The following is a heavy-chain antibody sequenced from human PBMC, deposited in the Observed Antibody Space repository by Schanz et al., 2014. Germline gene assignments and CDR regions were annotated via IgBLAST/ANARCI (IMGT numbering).Heavy chain of an antibody. CDR1: GFIFNDHG. D-gene: IGHD4-17*01. J-gene: IGHJ3*02. CDR2: IWYDGNNK. CDR3: AKDMHKDYGGKPQAFDI. Sequence: QVHLVESGGGVVQPGGSLRLSCEASGFIFNDHGMNWVRQAPGKGLEWVAVIWYDGNNKFYADSVKGRFIISRDNSKNTLDLQMNSLRDEDTALYYCAKDMHKDYGGKPQAFDIWGQGTMVTVSS. V-gene: IGHV3-33*06.